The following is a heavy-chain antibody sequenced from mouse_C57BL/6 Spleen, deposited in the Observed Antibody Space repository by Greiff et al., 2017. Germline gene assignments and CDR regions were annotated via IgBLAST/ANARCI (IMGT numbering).Heavy chain of an antibody. CDR3: ARSYWDDYAMDY. Sequence: EVKLMESGGGLVQPGGSLSLSCAASGFTFTDYYMSWVRQPPGKALEWLGFIRNKANGYTTEYSASVKGRFTISRDNSQSILDLQMNALRAEDSATYYCARSYWDDYAMDYWGQGTSGTVSS. V-gene: IGHV7-3*01. CDR2: IRNKANGYTT. D-gene: IGHD4-1*01. J-gene: IGHJ4*01. CDR1: GFTFTDYY.